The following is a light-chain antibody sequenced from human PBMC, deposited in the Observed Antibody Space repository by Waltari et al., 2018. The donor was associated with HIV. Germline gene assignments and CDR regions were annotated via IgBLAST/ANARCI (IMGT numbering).Light chain of an antibody. Sequence: DIVLTQSPGTLSLSPGETATLPCRASQSVTSTYFAWYQQKPGQAPRLLIYGASSRATGIPDRFSGTGSGTDFTLTISRLEPEDFALYYCQQYGSLQWTFGEGTKVEIK. V-gene: IGKV3-20*01. J-gene: IGKJ1*01. CDR1: QSVTSTY. CDR2: GAS. CDR3: QQYGSLQWT.